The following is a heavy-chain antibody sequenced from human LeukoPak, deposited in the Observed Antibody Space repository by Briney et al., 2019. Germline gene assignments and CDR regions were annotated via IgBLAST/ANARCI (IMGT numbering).Heavy chain of an antibody. CDR3: AKREAVAGMSDFDS. J-gene: IGHJ4*02. V-gene: IGHV3-30*02. CDR2: IQNDGDNE. D-gene: IGHD6-19*01. CDR1: GFPLNDNG. Sequence: GGSLRLSCAASGFPLNDNGMHWVRQAPGKGLEWVAFIQNDGDNEQYIESVKGRFTISRDNAKNTLYLQMDSLRAEDTAVYYCAKREAVAGMSDFDSWGQGTLVTVSS.